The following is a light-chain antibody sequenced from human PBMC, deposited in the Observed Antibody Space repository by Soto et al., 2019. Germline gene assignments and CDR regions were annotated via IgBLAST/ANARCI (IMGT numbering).Light chain of an antibody. Sequence: QSALTQPASVSGSPGQSITISCIGTSSDVGGYNYVSWYQQHPGKAPKLMIYEVSNRTSGVSNRFSGSKSGNTASLTISGLQAEDEADYYCSSYTSSSTLDWVFGGGTKVTVL. CDR2: EVS. CDR1: SSDVGGYNY. CDR3: SSYTSSSTLDWV. J-gene: IGLJ3*02. V-gene: IGLV2-14*01.